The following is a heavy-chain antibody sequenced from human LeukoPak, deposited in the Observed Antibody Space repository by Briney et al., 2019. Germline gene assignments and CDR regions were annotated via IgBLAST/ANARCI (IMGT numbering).Heavy chain of an antibody. J-gene: IGHJ6*02. CDR2: ISFDGSDQ. V-gene: IGHV3-30*04. Sequence: QPGASLRLSCAASGFTSSGYAVHWVRQGPGKGLDWVAVISFDGSDQYYADSVKGRFTISRDNSQNTVSLHMNSLKTEDTAVYFCARLSRSGATYFYYGMDVWGQGTTVIVTS. CDR3: ARLSRSGATYFYYGMDV. CDR1: GFTSSGYA. D-gene: IGHD3-22*01.